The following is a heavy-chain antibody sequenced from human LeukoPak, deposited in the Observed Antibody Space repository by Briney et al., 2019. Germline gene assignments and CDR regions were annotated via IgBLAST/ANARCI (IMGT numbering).Heavy chain of an antibody. CDR1: GGSISSSSYY. Sequence: SETLSLTCTVSGGSISSSSYYWGWIRQPPGKGLEWIGSIYYSGDTNYNPSLQSRVTVSVDTSKNQFSLKLTSVTAADTAVYYCVRGPYGSGISNWIDPWGQGTQVIVSS. V-gene: IGHV4-39*07. D-gene: IGHD3-10*01. CDR2: IYYSGDT. J-gene: IGHJ5*02. CDR3: VRGPYGSGISNWIDP.